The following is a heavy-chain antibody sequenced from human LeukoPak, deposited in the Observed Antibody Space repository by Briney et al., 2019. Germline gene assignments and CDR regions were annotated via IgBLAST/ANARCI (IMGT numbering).Heavy chain of an antibody. D-gene: IGHD3-9*01. Sequence: GGSLRLSCAASGFTFSSYSLNWVRQAPGKGLEWVSYISSSGSTIYYADSVKGRFTISRDNAKNSLYLQMNSLRAEDTAVYYCARDNYDILTGYSYYYYYYGMDVWGQGTTVTVSS. J-gene: IGHJ6*02. CDR1: GFTFSSYS. CDR3: ARDNYDILTGYSYYYYYYGMDV. CDR2: ISSSGSTI. V-gene: IGHV3-48*04.